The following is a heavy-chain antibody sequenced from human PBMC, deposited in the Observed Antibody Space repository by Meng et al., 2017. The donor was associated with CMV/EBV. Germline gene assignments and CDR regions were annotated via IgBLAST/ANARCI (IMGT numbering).Heavy chain of an antibody. V-gene: IGHV3-21*01. CDR2: ISSSSTYT. CDR3: ARDRQQLLSYYYYYGMDV. D-gene: IGHD6-13*01. J-gene: IGHJ6*02. Sequence: GESLRLSCAGSGFTFSSYSMNWVRQAPGKGLEWVSSISSSSTYTYYADSLKGRFTVSRDNAKNSLYLQLDSLRAEDTAVYYCARDRQQLLSYYYYYGMDVWGQGTTVTVSS. CDR1: GFTFSSYS.